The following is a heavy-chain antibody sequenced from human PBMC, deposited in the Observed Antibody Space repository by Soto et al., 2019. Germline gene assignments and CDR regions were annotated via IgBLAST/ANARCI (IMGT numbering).Heavy chain of an antibody. V-gene: IGHV3-21*01. CDR1: GFTFSSYS. D-gene: IGHD6-13*01. J-gene: IGHJ5*02. CDR2: ISSSSSYI. Sequence: PGGSLRLSCAASGFTFSSYSMNWVRQAPGKGLEWVSSISSSSSYIYYADSVKGRFTISRDNAKNSLYLQMNSLRAEDTAVYYCARDRDDSSWFLNWFDPWGQGTLVTVSS. CDR3: ARDRDDSSWFLNWFDP.